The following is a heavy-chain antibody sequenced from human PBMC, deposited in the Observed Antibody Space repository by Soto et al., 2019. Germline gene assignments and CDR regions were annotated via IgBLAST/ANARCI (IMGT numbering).Heavy chain of an antibody. CDR2: TYYRSKWYN. Sequence: PSQTLSLTCAISGDSVSSNSATWNWIRQSPSRGLEWLGRTYYRSKWYNDYVVSVKSRITINPDTSKNQFSLQLNSVTPEDTAVYYCARAGAGYSSGWYSSLDYYYGMDVWGQGTTVTVSS. D-gene: IGHD6-19*01. V-gene: IGHV6-1*01. CDR3: ARAGAGYSSGWYSSLDYYYGMDV. J-gene: IGHJ6*02. CDR1: GDSVSSNSAT.